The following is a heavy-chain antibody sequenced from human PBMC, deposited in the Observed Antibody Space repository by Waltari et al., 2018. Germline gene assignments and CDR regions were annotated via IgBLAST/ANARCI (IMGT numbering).Heavy chain of an antibody. CDR2: INPNSGGT. CDR3: ARLDIVVVVAARDY. D-gene: IGHD2-15*01. CDR1: GYTFTGYY. J-gene: IGHJ4*02. Sequence: QVQLVQSGAAVKKPGASVKVSCKASGYTFTGYYMHWLRPAPGQGLEWMGRINPNSGGTNYAQKFQGRVTMTRDTSISTAYMELSRLRSDDTAVYYCARLDIVVVVAARDYWGQGTLVTVSS. V-gene: IGHV1-2*06.